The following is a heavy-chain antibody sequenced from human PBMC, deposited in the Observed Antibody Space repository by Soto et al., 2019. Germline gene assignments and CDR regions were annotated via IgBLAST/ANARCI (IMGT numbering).Heavy chain of an antibody. V-gene: IGHV1-18*01. D-gene: IGHD4-17*01. CDR3: ARDRAYGDSVDY. Sequence: ASVKVSCKASGYTFTSYCISWVRQAPGQGLEWMGWISAYNGNTNYAQKLQGRVTMTTDTSTSTAYMELRSLRSDDTAVYYCARDRAYGDSVDYWGQGTLVTVSS. CDR2: ISAYNGNT. J-gene: IGHJ4*02. CDR1: GYTFTSYC.